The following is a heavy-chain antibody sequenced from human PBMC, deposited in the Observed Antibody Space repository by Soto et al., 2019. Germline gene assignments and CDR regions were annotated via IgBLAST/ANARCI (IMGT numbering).Heavy chain of an antibody. CDR3: ARDTPVYYDYIWGSTTYYYYYYMDV. Sequence: GESLKISCAASGFTFSSYSMNWVRQAPGKGLEWVSYISSSSSTIYYADSVKGRFTISRDNAKNSLYLQMNSLRAEETAVYYCARDTPVYYDYIWGSTTYYYYYYMDVWGKGTTVTVSS. D-gene: IGHD3-16*01. CDR1: GFTFSSYS. V-gene: IGHV3-48*01. CDR2: ISSSSSTI. J-gene: IGHJ6*03.